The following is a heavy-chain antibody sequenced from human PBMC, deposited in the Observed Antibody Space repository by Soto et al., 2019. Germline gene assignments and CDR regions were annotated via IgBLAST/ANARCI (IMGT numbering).Heavy chain of an antibody. Sequence: GGSLRLSCAASGFTFSSYGMHWVRQAPGKGLEWVAVISYDGSNKYYADSVKGRFTISRDNSKNTLYLQMNSLRAEDTAVYYCAKPSSGGHHFDYWGQGTLVTVSS. V-gene: IGHV3-30*18. CDR2: ISYDGSNK. CDR3: AKPSSGGHHFDY. CDR1: GFTFSSYG. D-gene: IGHD2-15*01. J-gene: IGHJ4*02.